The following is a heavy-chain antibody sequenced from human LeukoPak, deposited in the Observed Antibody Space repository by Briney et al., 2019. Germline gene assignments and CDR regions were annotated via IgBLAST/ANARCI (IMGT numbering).Heavy chain of an antibody. V-gene: IGHV3-7*03. CDR1: GFTFSSYW. CDR2: IKQDGSEK. D-gene: IGHD3-10*01. J-gene: IGHJ6*03. Sequence: GGSLRLSCAASGFTFSSYWMSCVRQAPGKGLEWVANIKQDGSEKYYVDSVKGRFTISRDNAKNSLYLQMNSLRAEDTAVYYCAKTYGSGSYSPSRYYYYYMDVWGKGTTVTISS. CDR3: AKTYGSGSYSPSRYYYYYMDV.